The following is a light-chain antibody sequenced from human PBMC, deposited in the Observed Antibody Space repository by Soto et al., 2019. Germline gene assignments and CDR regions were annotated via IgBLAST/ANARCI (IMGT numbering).Light chain of an antibody. CDR3: QQYGSSPPYT. Sequence: EIVLTQSPGTLSLSPGERATLSCRASQSVSSSYLAWYQQKPGQAPTLLIYGASSRATGIPDWFSGSGSGTDFTLTISRLEPEDFAVYYWQQYGSSPPYTFGQGTKLEIK. CDR1: QSVSSSY. J-gene: IGKJ2*01. CDR2: GAS. V-gene: IGKV3-20*01.